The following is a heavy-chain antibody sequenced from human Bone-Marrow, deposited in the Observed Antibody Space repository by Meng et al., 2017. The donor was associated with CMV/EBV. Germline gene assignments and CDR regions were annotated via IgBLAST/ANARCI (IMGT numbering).Heavy chain of an antibody. J-gene: IGHJ5*02. Sequence: KVSCKGSGYSFSSYWIGWVRQTPGKGLEWMGIIYPRDSDTRYSPSFQGQVTVSAEKSISTAYLQWGSLKASDTAMYYCTRHAGYCSGSSCDAPWFDPWSQGTLVTFSS. CDR2: IYPRDSDT. CDR1: GYSFSSYW. D-gene: IGHD2-2*01. V-gene: IGHV5-51*01. CDR3: TRHAGYCSGSSCDAPWFDP.